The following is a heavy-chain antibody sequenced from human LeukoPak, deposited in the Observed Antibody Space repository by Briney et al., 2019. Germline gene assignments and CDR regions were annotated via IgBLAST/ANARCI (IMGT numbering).Heavy chain of an antibody. J-gene: IGHJ4*02. CDR1: GFTFTSYS. CDR3: TRDAAEGLYMMVRGVVDY. Sequence: GGSLRLSCATSGFTFTSYSMNWVRQAPGKGLEWVLSISSSGSYIFNADSVKGRFTISRDNARNSLYLQMNRLRPEDTAVYFCTRDAAEGLYMMVRGVVDYWGQGTLVTVSS. D-gene: IGHD3-10*01. V-gene: IGHV3-21*01. CDR2: ISSSGSYI.